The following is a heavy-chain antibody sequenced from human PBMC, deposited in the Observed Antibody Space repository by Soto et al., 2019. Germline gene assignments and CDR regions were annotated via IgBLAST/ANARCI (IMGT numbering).Heavy chain of an antibody. CDR3: ARWIQGSHAFEI. D-gene: IGHD5-18*01. J-gene: IGHJ3*02. CDR1: GDSVSSNIAA. V-gene: IGHV6-1*01. CDR2: TYYRSKWYN. Sequence: PSETLSLTCAISGDSVSSNIAAWNGIRQSPSRGLEWLGRTYYRSKWYNDYAVSVKSRITINPDTSKNQFSLQLNSVTPEDTAVYYCARWIQGSHAFEIWGQGTMVTVSS.